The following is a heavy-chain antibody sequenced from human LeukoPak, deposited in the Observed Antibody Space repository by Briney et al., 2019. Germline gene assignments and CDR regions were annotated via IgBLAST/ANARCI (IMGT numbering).Heavy chain of an antibody. J-gene: IGHJ3*02. V-gene: IGHV1-2*02. CDR3: ARVEQWLVRLGAFDI. CDR2: INPNSGGT. D-gene: IGHD6-19*01. CDR1: GYTFTGYY. Sequence: ASVKVSCKASGYTFTGYYMHWVRQAPGQGLEWMGWINPNSGGTNYAQKLQGRVTMTRDTSISTAYMELSRLRSDDTAVYYCARVEQWLVRLGAFDIWGQGTMVTVSS.